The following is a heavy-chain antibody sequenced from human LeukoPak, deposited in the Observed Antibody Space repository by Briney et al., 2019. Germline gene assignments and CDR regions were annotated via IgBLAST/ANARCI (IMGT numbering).Heavy chain of an antibody. CDR1: GGTFSSYA. J-gene: IGHJ4*02. D-gene: IGHD3-22*01. CDR3: ARVVPLAAGYDRAGYYFDY. Sequence: SVKVSCKASGGTFSSYAISRVRQAPGQGLEWMGGIIPIFGTANYAQKFQGRVTITMDESTSTAYMELSSLRSEDTAVYYCARVVPLAAGYDRAGYYFDYWGQGTLVTVSS. CDR2: IIPIFGTA. V-gene: IGHV1-69*05.